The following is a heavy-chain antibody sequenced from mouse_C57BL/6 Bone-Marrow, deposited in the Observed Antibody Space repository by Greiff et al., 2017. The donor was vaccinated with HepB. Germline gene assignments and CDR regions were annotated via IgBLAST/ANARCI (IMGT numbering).Heavy chain of an antibody. CDR3: ARMGYVSSFSYWYFDV. CDR1: GYAFTNYL. J-gene: IGHJ1*03. CDR2: INPGSGGT. V-gene: IGHV1-54*01. Sequence: QVHVKQSGAELVRPGTSVKVSCKASGYAFTNYLIEWVKQRPGQGLEWIGVINPGSGGTNYNEKFKGKATLTADKSSSTSYMQISSLTSEDSAVYFCARMGYVSSFSYWYFDVWGTGTTVTVSS. D-gene: IGHD1-1*01.